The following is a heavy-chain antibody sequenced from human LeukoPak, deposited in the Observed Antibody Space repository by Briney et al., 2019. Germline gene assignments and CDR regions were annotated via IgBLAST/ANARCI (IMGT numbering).Heavy chain of an antibody. CDR2: ITQSGST. V-gene: IGHV4-34*01. J-gene: IGHJ4*02. CDR1: GGSFSGYY. Sequence: SETLSLTCAVYGGSFSGYYWSWIRQSPGKGLEWIGEITQSGSTTYNPSLRSRVTISVDTSKNHFSLKLTSLTAADTAVYYCAKQRITMIVVKGNYFDYWGQGTLVTVSS. CDR3: AKQRITMIVVKGNYFDY. D-gene: IGHD3-22*01.